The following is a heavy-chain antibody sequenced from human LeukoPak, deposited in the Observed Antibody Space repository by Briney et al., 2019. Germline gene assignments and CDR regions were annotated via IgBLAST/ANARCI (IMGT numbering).Heavy chain of an antibody. J-gene: IGHJ6*02. CDR2: IYYSGST. CDR3: ARDLSAMVNSGMDV. Sequence: SETLSLTCTVSGGSISSGGYYWSWIRQHPGKGLEWIGYIYYSGSTYYNPSLKSRVTISVDTSKNQFSLKLSSVTAADTAVYYCARDLSAMVNSGMDVWGQRTTVTVSS. V-gene: IGHV4-31*03. D-gene: IGHD5-18*01. CDR1: GGSISSGGYY.